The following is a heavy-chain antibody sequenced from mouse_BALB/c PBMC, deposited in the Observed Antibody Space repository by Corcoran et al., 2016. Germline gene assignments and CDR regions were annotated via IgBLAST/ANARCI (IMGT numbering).Heavy chain of an antibody. CDR3: TYYGSSYFDV. V-gene: IGHV1S81*02. D-gene: IGHD1-1*01. CDR2: INPSNGGT. CDR1: GYTFTSYY. J-gene: IGHJ1*01. Sequence: QVQLQQSGAELVKPGASVKLSCKASGYTFTSYYMYWVKQRPGQGLEWIGEINPSNGGTNFNEKFKSKATLTVDKPSSTAYMQLSSLTSEDSAVYYCTYYGSSYFDVWGAGTTVTVSS.